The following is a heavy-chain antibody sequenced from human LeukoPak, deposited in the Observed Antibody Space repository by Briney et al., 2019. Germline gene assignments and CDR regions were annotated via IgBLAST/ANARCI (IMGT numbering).Heavy chain of an antibody. CDR1: GGTFSSYA. CDR2: IIPILGIA. V-gene: IGHV1-69*04. CDR3: ARVEPGSTGGGY. D-gene: IGHD7-27*01. J-gene: IGHJ4*02. Sequence: SVKVSCKASGGTFSSYATSWVRQAPGQGLEWMGRIIPILGIANYAQKFQGRVTISADKSTGTAYMELSSLRSEDTAVYYCARVEPGSTGGGYWGQGTLVTVSS.